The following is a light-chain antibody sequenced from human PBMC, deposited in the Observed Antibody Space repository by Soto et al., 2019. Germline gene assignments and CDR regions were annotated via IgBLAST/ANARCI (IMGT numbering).Light chain of an antibody. J-gene: IGKJ5*01. CDR3: QQAYGFPVT. V-gene: IGKV1-12*01. CDR1: ENIISW. CDR2: AAS. Sequence: DLQMTQSPSTVSASVGERVTITCRASENIISWLAWYQQQPGRAPKLLIYAASILQSGVPSRFSGSGSGTDFTLTINSLQPEDFATYYCQQAYGFPVTFGQGTRLEIK.